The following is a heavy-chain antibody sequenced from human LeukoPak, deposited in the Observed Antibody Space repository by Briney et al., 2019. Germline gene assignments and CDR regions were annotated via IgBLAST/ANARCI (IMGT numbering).Heavy chain of an antibody. D-gene: IGHD3-10*01. V-gene: IGHV3-21*01. CDR1: GFTFSSYS. Sequence: PGGSLRLSCAASGFTFSSYSMNWVRQAPGEGLERVSSISSSSSYIYYADSVKGRFTISRDNAKNSLYLQMNSLRAEDTAVYYCARSTGAFDYWGQGTLVTVSS. CDR3: ARSTGAFDY. CDR2: ISSSSSYI. J-gene: IGHJ4*02.